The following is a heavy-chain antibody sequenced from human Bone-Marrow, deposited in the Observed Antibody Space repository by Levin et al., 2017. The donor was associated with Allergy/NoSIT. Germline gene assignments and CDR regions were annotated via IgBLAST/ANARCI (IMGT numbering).Heavy chain of an antibody. V-gene: IGHV5-51*01. D-gene: IGHD6-13*01. Sequence: RGESLKISCKGSGYSFTSYWIGWVRQMPGKGLEWMGIIYPGDSDTRYSPSFQGQVTISADKSISTAYLQWSSLKASDTAMYYCARIGYPGHSSSWPNPTPRGYYFDYWGQGTLVTVSS. J-gene: IGHJ4*02. CDR2: IYPGDSDT. CDR1: GYSFTSYW. CDR3: ARIGYPGHSSSWPNPTPRGYYFDY.